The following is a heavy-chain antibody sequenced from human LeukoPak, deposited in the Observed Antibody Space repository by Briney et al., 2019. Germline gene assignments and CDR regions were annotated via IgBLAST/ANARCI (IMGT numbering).Heavy chain of an antibody. Sequence: GGSLRLSCAASGFTFDDYAMHWVRQAPGKGLEWVSGISWNNGSIGYADSVKGRFTISRDNAKNSLYLQMNSLRAEDTALYYCAKVNRYDILTGYPFDYWGQGTLVTVSS. J-gene: IGHJ4*02. CDR2: ISWNNGSI. D-gene: IGHD3-9*01. CDR1: GFTFDDYA. CDR3: AKVNRYDILTGYPFDY. V-gene: IGHV3-9*01.